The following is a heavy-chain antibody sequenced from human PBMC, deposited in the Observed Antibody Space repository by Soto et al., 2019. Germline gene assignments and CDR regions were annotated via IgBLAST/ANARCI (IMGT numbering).Heavy chain of an antibody. Sequence: EVQLLESGGGLVQPGGSLRLSCAASGYSFSTYAMSWVRQAPGKGLEWVSGISAGGGSPFIADSVKGRFIISRDNAKDTLYLQMNSRTGEDTAIYYCVKHAEYQVVRWFDPWGQGTLVTVSS. CDR1: GYSFSTYA. V-gene: IGHV3-23*01. J-gene: IGHJ5*02. CDR3: VKHAEYQVVRWFDP. CDR2: ISAGGGSP. D-gene: IGHD3-22*01.